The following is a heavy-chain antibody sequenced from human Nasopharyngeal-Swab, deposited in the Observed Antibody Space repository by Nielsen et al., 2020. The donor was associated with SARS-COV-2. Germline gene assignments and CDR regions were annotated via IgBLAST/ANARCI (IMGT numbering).Heavy chain of an antibody. Sequence: GSLRLSCTVSGGSISSYYWSWIRQPPGKGLEWIGYIYYSGRTNYNPSLKSRVTISVDTSKRQFSLKLSSVTAADTAVYYCARGFDYWGQGTLVTVSS. CDR3: ARGFDY. CDR2: IYYSGRT. CDR1: GGSISSYY. V-gene: IGHV4-59*13. J-gene: IGHJ4*02.